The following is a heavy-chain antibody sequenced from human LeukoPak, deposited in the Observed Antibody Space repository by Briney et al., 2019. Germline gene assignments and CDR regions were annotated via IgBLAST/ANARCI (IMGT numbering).Heavy chain of an antibody. CDR3: ARGYYYDSSGRFDY. V-gene: IGHV4-34*01. Sequence: SETLSLTCTVSGGSISSDYWSWIRQPPGKGLEWIGEISHSGSTNYNPSLKSRVTISVDTSKNQFSLKLSSVTAADTAVYYCARGYYYDSSGRFDYWGQGTLVTVSS. CDR1: GGSISSDY. J-gene: IGHJ4*02. CDR2: ISHSGST. D-gene: IGHD3-22*01.